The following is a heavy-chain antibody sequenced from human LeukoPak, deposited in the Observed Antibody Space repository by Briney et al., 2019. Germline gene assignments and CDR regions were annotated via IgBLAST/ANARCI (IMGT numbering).Heavy chain of an antibody. CDR3: ARTYGDSTEFDY. V-gene: IGHV4-39*01. Sequence: SETLSLTCTVSGGSISSCSYYWGWIRQPPGKGLEWIGSIYYSGSTYYNPSLKSRVTISVDTSKNQFSLKLSSVTAADTAVYYCARTYGDSTEFDYWGQGTLVTVSS. CDR1: GGSISSCSYY. J-gene: IGHJ4*02. D-gene: IGHD4-17*01. CDR2: IYYSGST.